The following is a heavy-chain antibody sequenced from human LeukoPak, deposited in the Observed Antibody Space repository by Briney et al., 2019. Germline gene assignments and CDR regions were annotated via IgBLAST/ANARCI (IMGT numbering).Heavy chain of an antibody. CDR2: ISYSGSL. Sequence: SETLSLTCTVSDGSISSYYWSWLRQPPGKGLEWIGYISYSGSLNYNPSLRSRVSISVDTSQNQFSLKVNSVTAADTAVYYCASWRAGSVFDYWGQGTLVTVSS. CDR3: ASWRAGSVFDY. D-gene: IGHD1-26*01. J-gene: IGHJ4*02. CDR1: DGSISSYY. V-gene: IGHV4-59*01.